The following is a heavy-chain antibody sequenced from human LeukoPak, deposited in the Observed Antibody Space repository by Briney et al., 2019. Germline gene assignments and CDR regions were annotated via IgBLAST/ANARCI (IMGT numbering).Heavy chain of an antibody. V-gene: IGHV3-21*01. CDR2: IGSGTSYT. CDR1: GFAFSTYS. CDR3: EREDPSQVYYSYIDV. J-gene: IGHJ6*03. Sequence: GGSLRLSCAVSGFAFSTYSFNWGRQSPGKGLEWVSSIGSGTSYTYYADSVKGRFTISRDDAKNSLYLQMDSLRAEDTGVYYCEREDPSQVYYSYIDVWGNGTTVTVSS.